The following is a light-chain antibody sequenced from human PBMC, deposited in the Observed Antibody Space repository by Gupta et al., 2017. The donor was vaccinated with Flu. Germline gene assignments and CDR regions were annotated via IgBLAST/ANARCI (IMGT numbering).Light chain of an antibody. CDR1: QSISGL. Sequence: DIHMTQSPSTLSASVGDRVTSTCRASQSISGLLAWYQQKPGKAPKLLIYKASSLESGVPSRFSGSGSGTEFTLTISSLQPDDFATYYCQQYNSYSGTFGQGTKLEIK. J-gene: IGKJ2*01. V-gene: IGKV1-5*03. CDR2: KAS. CDR3: QQYNSYSGT.